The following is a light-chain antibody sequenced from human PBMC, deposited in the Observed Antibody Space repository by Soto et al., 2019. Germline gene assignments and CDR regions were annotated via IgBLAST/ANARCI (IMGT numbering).Light chain of an antibody. CDR1: SSDVGGYNY. Sequence: QLVLTQPRSVSGSPGQSVTISCTGTSSDVGGYNYVSWYQQHPGKAPKFMIYDVTKRPSGVPDRFSGSKSGNTASLTISGLQAEDEADYHCCSYAGSTVVFGGGTKVTVL. J-gene: IGLJ2*01. CDR2: DVT. CDR3: CSYAGSTVV. V-gene: IGLV2-11*01.